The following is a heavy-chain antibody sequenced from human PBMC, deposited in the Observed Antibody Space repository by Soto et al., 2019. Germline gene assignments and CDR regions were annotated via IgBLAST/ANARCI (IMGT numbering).Heavy chain of an antibody. CDR2: IYYSGST. V-gene: IGHV4-39*01. CDR1: GGSISSSSYY. CDR3: AAVQAPPLGTIDH. D-gene: IGHD1-1*01. J-gene: IGHJ4*02. Sequence: PSETLSLTCTVSGGSISSSSYYWGWIRQPPGKGLEWIGSIYYSGSTYYNPSLKSRVTISVDTSKNQFSLKLSSVTAADTAVYYCAAVQAPPLGTIDHWGQGTLVTVSS.